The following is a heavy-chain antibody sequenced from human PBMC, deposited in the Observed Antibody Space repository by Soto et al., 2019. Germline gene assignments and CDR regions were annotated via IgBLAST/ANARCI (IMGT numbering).Heavy chain of an antibody. J-gene: IGHJ6*02. V-gene: IGHV3-74*01. CDR3: ARGDIVATDARYYYYYYGMDV. CDR1: GFTFSSYW. CDR2: INSDGSST. D-gene: IGHD5-12*01. Sequence: EVQLVESGGGLVQPGGSLRLSCAASGFTFSSYWMHWVRQAPGKGLVWVSRINSDGSSTRYSDSVKCRFTISRDNAKNTLYLQMNSLRAEDTAVYYCARGDIVATDARYYYYYYGMDVWCQGTTVTVSS.